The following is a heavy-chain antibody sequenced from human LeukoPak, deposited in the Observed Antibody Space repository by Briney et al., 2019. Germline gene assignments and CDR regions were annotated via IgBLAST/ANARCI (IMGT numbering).Heavy chain of an antibody. J-gene: IGHJ5*02. CDR1: GFTFREYS. Sequence: GGSLRLSCAASGFTFREYSMSWVRQAPGKGLEWVSNIRSNGRDTYYTDSVKGRFTISRDSSKNTVYLEMNSLRAGDTAVYYCAKGGYTTWFDPWGQGTLGTVSS. D-gene: IGHD2-15*01. V-gene: IGHV3-23*01. CDR3: AKGGYTTWFDP. CDR2: IRSNGRDT.